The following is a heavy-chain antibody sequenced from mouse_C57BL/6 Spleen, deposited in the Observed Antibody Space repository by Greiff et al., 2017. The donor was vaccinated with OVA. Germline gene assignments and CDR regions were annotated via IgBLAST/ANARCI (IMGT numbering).Heavy chain of an antibody. V-gene: IGHV1-22*01. Sequence: EVKLQESGPELVKPGASVKMSCKASGYTFTDYNMHWVKQSHGKSLEWIGYINPNNGGTSYNQKFKGKATLTVNKSSSTAYMELRSLTSEDSAVYYCASEGFNYEVDYWGQGTTLTVSS. CDR2: INPNNGGT. CDR3: ASEGFNYEVDY. J-gene: IGHJ2*01. CDR1: GYTFTDYN. D-gene: IGHD1-1*01.